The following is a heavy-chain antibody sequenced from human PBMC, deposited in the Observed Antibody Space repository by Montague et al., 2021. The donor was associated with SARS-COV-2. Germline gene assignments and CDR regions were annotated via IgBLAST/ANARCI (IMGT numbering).Heavy chain of an antibody. CDR1: GFSLGTSEMS. CDR2: IDWDDDK. D-gene: IGHD3-3*01. V-gene: IGHV2-70*17. Sequence: PALVKPTQTLTLTCTFSGFSLGTSEMSVSWIRQPPGKALEWLARIDWDDDKFYRTSLETRLTISKDTSKNLVVLTMTNLDPVDTATYYCARRYDFYRAEAFDVWGQGTMLTVSS. J-gene: IGHJ3*01. CDR3: ARRYDFYRAEAFDV.